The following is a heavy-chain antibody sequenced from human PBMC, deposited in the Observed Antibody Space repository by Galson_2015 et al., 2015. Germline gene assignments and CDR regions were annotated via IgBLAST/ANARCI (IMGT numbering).Heavy chain of an antibody. CDR2: ISYGGGND. V-gene: IGHV3-30-3*01. Sequence: SLRLSCAASGFTFNNYALHWVRQAPGKGLEWVAVISYGGGNDYYTDSVKGRFTISRDKSKNLLYLQMNSLRGEDTAVYYCARGRGPRVVTTVDYGGQGPLVTVSS. D-gene: IGHD4-23*01. CDR1: GFTFNNYA. CDR3: ARGRGPRVVTTVDY. J-gene: IGHJ4*02.